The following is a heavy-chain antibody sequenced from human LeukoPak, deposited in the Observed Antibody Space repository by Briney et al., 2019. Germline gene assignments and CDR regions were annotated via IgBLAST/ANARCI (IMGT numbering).Heavy chain of an antibody. Sequence: PGGSPRLSCAASGFTFSSYGMHWVRQAPGKGLEWVAVIWYDGSNKYYADSVKGRFTISRDNSKNTLYLQMNSLRAEDTAVYYCARGQFRGYCSSTSCPWYYFDYWGQGTLVTVSS. J-gene: IGHJ4*02. V-gene: IGHV3-33*01. D-gene: IGHD2-2*01. CDR1: GFTFSSYG. CDR3: ARGQFRGYCSSTSCPWYYFDY. CDR2: IWYDGSNK.